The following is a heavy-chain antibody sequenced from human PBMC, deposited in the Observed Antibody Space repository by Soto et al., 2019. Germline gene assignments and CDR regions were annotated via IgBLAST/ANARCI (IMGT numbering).Heavy chain of an antibody. CDR3: ARMARGYCSSTSCSTEFDY. Sequence: ASVKVSCKASGYTFTSYGISWVRQAPGQGLEWMGWISAYNGNTNYAQKLQGRVTMTTDTSTSTAYMELRSLRSADTAVYYCARMARGYCSSTSCSTEFDYWGQGTLVTVSS. CDR1: GYTFTSYG. V-gene: IGHV1-18*01. D-gene: IGHD2-2*01. CDR2: ISAYNGNT. J-gene: IGHJ4*02.